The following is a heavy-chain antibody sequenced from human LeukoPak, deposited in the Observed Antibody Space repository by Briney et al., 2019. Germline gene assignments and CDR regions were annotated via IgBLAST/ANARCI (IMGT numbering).Heavy chain of an antibody. D-gene: IGHD2-2*01. CDR1: GYTFTDYY. J-gene: IGHJ4*02. CDR2: INPNSGGT. V-gene: IGHV1-2*02. CDR3: AREGYCSTTSCYWASY. Sequence: GAPVKVSCKASGYTFTDYYMHWVRQAPGQGLEWMGWINPNSGGTNYAQNFQGRVTMTRDTSISTAYMELSRLRSDDTAVYYCAREGYCSTTSCYWASYWGQGTLVTVSS.